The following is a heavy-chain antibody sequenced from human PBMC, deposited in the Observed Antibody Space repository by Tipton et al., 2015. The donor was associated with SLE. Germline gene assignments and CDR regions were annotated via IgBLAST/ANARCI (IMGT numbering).Heavy chain of an antibody. CDR1: GGSLSGHY. D-gene: IGHD6-13*01. CDR2: SNESGKT. V-gene: IGHV4-34*01. J-gene: IGHJ4*02. CDR3: ARGPLSIEIPAAGVIDY. Sequence: TLSLTCAIYGGSLSGHYWSWIRQPPGKGLECIGESNESGKTNYNSALKSRVTISVDTSKNQFSLKLSSVTAADTAVYYCARGPLSIEIPAAGVIDYWGQGTLVTVSS.